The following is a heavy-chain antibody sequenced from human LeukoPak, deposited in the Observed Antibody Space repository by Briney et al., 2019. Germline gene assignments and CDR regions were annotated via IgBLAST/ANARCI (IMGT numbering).Heavy chain of an antibody. CDR1: GGSISSYY. CDR2: IHYSGST. CDR3: ASGPYCSSTSCYQNYGMDV. J-gene: IGHJ6*02. V-gene: IGHV4-59*12. D-gene: IGHD2-2*01. Sequence: SETLSLTCTVSGGSISSYYWSWIRQPPGKGLEWIGYIHYSGSTNYNPSLKSRVTISVDTSKNQFSLKLSSVTAADTAVYYCASGPYCSSTSCYQNYGMDVWGQGTTVTVSS.